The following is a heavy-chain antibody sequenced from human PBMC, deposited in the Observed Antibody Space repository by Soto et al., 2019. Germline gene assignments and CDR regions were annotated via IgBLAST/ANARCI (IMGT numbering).Heavy chain of an antibody. CDR3: ARDPTNYYDSSGYYPSYYYYGMDV. Sequence: ASVKVSCKSSGYTFTSCCMSWGRRAPGQGLEWMGGISAYNGNTNYAQKLQGRVTMTTDTSTSTAYMELRSLRSDDTAVYYCARDPTNYYDSSGYYPSYYYYGMDVWGQGTTVTVSS. J-gene: IGHJ6*02. D-gene: IGHD3-22*01. V-gene: IGHV1-18*01. CDR1: GYTFTSCC. CDR2: ISAYNGNT.